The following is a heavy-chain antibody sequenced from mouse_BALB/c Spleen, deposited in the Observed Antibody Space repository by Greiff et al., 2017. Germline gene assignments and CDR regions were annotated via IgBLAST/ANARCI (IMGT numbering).Heavy chain of an antibody. J-gene: IGHJ3*01. Sequence: QVQLKQSGAELVRPGTSVKVSCKASGYAFTNYLIEWVKQRPGQGLEWIGVINPGSGGTNYNEKFKGKATLTADKSSSTAYMQLSSLTSDDSAVYFCARRDYGTTLAYWGQGTLVTVSA. V-gene: IGHV1-54*01. CDR3: ARRDYGTTLAY. CDR1: GYAFTNYL. CDR2: INPGSGGT. D-gene: IGHD2-1*01.